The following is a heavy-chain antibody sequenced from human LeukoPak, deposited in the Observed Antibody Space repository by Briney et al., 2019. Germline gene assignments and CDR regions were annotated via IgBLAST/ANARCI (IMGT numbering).Heavy chain of an antibody. J-gene: IGHJ5*02. D-gene: IGHD1-26*01. CDR1: GYTFTNHG. V-gene: IGHV1-18*01. CDR2: VSTSNPHT. Sequence: ASVKVSCKTSGYTFTNHGISWVRQAPGQGLEWMGWVSTSNPHTNYAPKFRGRVIMTIDTSTTTAYLEMRSLTSDDTAVYYCARGRFVWGLGNWFDLWGQGTLVSVTS. CDR3: ARGRFVWGLGNWFDL.